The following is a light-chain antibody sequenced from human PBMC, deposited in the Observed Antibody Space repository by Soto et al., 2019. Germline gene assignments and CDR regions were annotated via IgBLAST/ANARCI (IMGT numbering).Light chain of an antibody. J-gene: IGKJ4*01. CDR2: NAS. CDR3: QQRSNWTPLT. V-gene: IGKV3-11*01. CDR1: LNISMC. Sequence: IVLTHSTATLSLSPGERSTLSCSASLNISMCLAWYRHPPGQAPSLLIYNASTRTSGIPARFAGSGSGTDSTLTISSLEPEDSAIYYCQQRSNWTPLTFGGGTKVDIK.